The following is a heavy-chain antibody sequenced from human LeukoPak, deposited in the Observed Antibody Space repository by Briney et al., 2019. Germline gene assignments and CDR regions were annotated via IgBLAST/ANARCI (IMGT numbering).Heavy chain of an antibody. J-gene: IGHJ6*03. Sequence: GGSLRLSCAASGFTFSSYSMNWVRQAPGKELEWVSYISSSSSTIYYADSVKGRFTISRDNAKNSLYLQMNSLRAEDTAVYCCARDSDGYMDVWGKGTTVTVSS. CDR3: ARDSDGYMDV. CDR1: GFTFSSYS. CDR2: ISSSSSTI. V-gene: IGHV3-48*01.